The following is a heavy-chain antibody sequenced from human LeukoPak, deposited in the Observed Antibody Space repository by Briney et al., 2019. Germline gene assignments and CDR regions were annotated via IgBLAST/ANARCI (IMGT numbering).Heavy chain of an antibody. V-gene: IGHV1-69*05. J-gene: IGHJ4*02. Sequence: SVKVSCKASGGTFSSYAISWVRQAPGQGLEWMGRIIPIFGTANYAQKFQGRVTITTDGSTSTAYMELSSLRSEDTAVYYCARERQCSSTSCHYDYWGQGTLVTVSS. CDR2: IIPIFGTA. CDR1: GGTFSSYA. D-gene: IGHD2-2*01. CDR3: ARERQCSSTSCHYDY.